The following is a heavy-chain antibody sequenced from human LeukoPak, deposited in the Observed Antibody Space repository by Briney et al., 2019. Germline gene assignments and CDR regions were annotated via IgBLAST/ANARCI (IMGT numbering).Heavy chain of an antibody. D-gene: IGHD6-19*01. V-gene: IGHV4-31*03. CDR3: ARKRLYVAVAGRRGYFDY. CDR1: GGSISSGGHY. J-gene: IGHJ4*02. CDR2: IHYSGIT. Sequence: ASETLSLTCSVAGGSISSGGHYWSWIRQHPGKGLEWIGYIHYSGITYYNPSLLSRATISVDTSKTQFSLRLSSATAADTAVYYCARKRLYVAVAGRRGYFDYWGQGTLVTVSS.